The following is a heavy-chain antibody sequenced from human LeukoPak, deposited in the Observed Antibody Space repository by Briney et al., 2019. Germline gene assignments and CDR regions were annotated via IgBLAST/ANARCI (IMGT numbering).Heavy chain of an antibody. D-gene: IGHD2-15*01. CDR2: IWYDGSNK. Sequence: GGSLRLSCAASGFTFSSYAMHWVRQAPGKGLEWVAVIWYDGSNKYYADSVEGRFTISRDNSKSTLYLQMNSLRAEDTAVYHCARDASWGVVGYYFDYWGQGTLVTVSS. CDR1: GFTFSSYA. CDR3: ARDASWGVVGYYFDY. J-gene: IGHJ4*02. V-gene: IGHV3-33*08.